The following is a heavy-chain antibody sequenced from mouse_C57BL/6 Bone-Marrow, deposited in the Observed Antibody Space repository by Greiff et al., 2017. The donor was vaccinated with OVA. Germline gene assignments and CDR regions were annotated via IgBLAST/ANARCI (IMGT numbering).Heavy chain of an antibody. J-gene: IGHJ3*01. CDR2: ISNGGGST. CDR3: ERPGGGGAWFAY. Sequence: DVMLVESGGGLVQPGGSLKLSCAASGFTFSDYYMYWVRQTPEKRLEWVAYISNGGGSTYYPDTVKGRLTISRDNAKNTLYLHMSRLKSEDTAMXYWERPGGGGAWFAYWGQGTLVTVSA. V-gene: IGHV5-12*01. CDR1: GFTFSDYY.